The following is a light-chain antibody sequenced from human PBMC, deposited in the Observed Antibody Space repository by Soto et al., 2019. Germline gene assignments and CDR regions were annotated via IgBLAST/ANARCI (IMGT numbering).Light chain of an antibody. Sequence: EIVLAQSPGTLSLSPGERATLSCRASQSVSRNFLAWYQQKPGQAPWLLIYGASNRAGGVPDRFSGSGSGTDFTLTISRLDPEDFAVYYCQQYGSSPRTFGQGTKVEI. CDR3: QQYGSSPRT. CDR1: QSVSRNF. J-gene: IGKJ1*01. CDR2: GAS. V-gene: IGKV3-20*01.